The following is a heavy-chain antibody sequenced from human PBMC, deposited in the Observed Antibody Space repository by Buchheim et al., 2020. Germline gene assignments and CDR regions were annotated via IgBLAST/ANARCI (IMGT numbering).Heavy chain of an antibody. Sequence: EVQLLESGGGLVQPGGSLRLSCAASGFTFSSYAISWVRQAPGKGLEWVSAISGSGGSTYYADSVKGRFTISRDNSKNTLYLQMNSLRDEDTAVYYCAKDRITMVRGVIISGKGYVDLWGRGTL. J-gene: IGHJ2*01. CDR3: AKDRITMVRGVIISGKGYVDL. D-gene: IGHD3-10*01. CDR2: ISGSGGST. V-gene: IGHV3-23*01. CDR1: GFTFSSYA.